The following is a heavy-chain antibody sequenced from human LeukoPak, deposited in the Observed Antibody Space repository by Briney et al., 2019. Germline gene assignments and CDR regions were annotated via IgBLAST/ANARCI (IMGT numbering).Heavy chain of an antibody. V-gene: IGHV4-31*03. D-gene: IGHD3-22*01. J-gene: IGHJ4*02. CDR3: ARRGYYYDSSGYWEFDY. Sequence: PSQTLSLTCTVSGGSISSGDFYWSWIRQHPGKGLEWIGYIYYSGTTYYSPSLKSRVTISLDTTKNQFSLKLSSVTAADTAVYYCARRGYYYDSSGYWEFDYWGQGTLVTVSS. CDR1: GGSISSGDFY. CDR2: IYYSGTT.